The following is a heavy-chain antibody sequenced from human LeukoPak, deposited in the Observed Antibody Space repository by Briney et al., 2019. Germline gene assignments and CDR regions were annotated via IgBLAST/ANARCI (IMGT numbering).Heavy chain of an antibody. V-gene: IGHV4-59*08. Sequence: SETLSLTCTVSGDSISPFCWTWIRQPPGKGLEWIGNIYYSGSTSYNPSLKSRVTISLDTSKNQFSLKLTAVTAADTAVYYCARNSAVATSRSWFDPWGQGTLVTVSS. D-gene: IGHD6-19*01. J-gene: IGHJ5*02. CDR3: ARNSAVATSRSWFDP. CDR1: GDSISPFC. CDR2: IYYSGST.